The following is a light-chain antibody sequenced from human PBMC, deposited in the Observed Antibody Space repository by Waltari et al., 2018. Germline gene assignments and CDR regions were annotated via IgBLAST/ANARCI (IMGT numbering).Light chain of an antibody. CDR1: LSNIGTHY. J-gene: IGLJ2*01. V-gene: IGLV1-47*01. Sequence: QSVLTQPPSASGTPGQRVTIPCSGSLSNIGTHYVYWSQQLPGTAPKLLIYLTHRRPAGAPRCSSATKTGTAASPVISGLRFEEEGDYYCATRDEGPTVVFGGGTKVTVL. CDR3: ATRDEGPTVV. CDR2: LTH.